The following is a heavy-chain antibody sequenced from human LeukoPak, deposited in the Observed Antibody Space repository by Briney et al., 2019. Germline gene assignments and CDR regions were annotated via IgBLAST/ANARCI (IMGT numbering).Heavy chain of an antibody. D-gene: IGHD3-22*01. CDR3: ARAPFPYYYDSSGYYPGRYGWFDP. CDR1: GGSISSGGYY. V-gene: IGHV4-31*03. J-gene: IGHJ5*02. CDR2: IYYSGST. Sequence: SQTLSLTCTVSGGSISSGGYYWSWIRQHPGKGLEWIGYIYYSGSTYYNPSLKSRVTISVDTSKNQFSLKLSSVTAADTAVYYCARAPFPYYYDSSGYYPGRYGWFDPWGQGTLVTVSS.